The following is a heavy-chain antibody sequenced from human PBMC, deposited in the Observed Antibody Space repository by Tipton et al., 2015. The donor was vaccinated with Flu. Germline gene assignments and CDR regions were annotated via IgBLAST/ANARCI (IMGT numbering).Heavy chain of an antibody. V-gene: IGHV4-59*01. Sequence: LRLSCTVSGGSISSYYWSWIRQSPGRGLEWIGYIYYSGSTKYNPSLKSRVTISVDTSNNQFSLKLSSVTAADTAVYYCARDYYGSGSYPYYFDYWGQGTLVTVSS. J-gene: IGHJ4*02. CDR3: ARDYYGSGSYPYYFDY. D-gene: IGHD3-10*01. CDR2: IYYSGST. CDR1: GGSISSYY.